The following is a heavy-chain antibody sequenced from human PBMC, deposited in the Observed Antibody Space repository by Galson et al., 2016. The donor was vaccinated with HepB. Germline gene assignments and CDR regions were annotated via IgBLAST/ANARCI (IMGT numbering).Heavy chain of an antibody. V-gene: IGHV3-7*03. Sequence: SLRLSCAASGLTFINYWMSWVRQAPGKGLEWVANINQFGGEKNYVDSVKGRFTISRDNSNNTLYLQMNSLRAEDTALYFCARYSNSWAPFDYWGQGTLVTVSS. D-gene: IGHD6-13*01. CDR1: GLTFINYW. CDR2: INQFGGEK. CDR3: ARYSNSWAPFDY. J-gene: IGHJ4*02.